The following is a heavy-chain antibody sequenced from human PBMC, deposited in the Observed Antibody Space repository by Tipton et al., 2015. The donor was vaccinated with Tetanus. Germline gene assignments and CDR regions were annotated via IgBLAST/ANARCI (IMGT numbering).Heavy chain of an antibody. CDR2: IHHTGST. J-gene: IGHJ4*02. CDR3: VKFEYRTSFAS. V-gene: IGHV4-31*03. D-gene: IGHD6-6*01. Sequence: TLSLTCTVSGDSISSGGPYWSWIRQFPGKGLEWMGYIHHTGSTYYNPSLKTRITLSVDTSKNQFSLKLTSVTAGDTAVYFCVKFEYRTSFASWGQGALVTVSS. CDR1: GDSISSGGPY.